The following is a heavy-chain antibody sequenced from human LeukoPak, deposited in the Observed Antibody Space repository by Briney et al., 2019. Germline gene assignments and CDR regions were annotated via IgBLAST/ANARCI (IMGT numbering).Heavy chain of an antibody. CDR3: AKAAGATIPLDY. J-gene: IGHJ4*02. D-gene: IGHD1-26*01. CDR1: GYTFTGYY. V-gene: IGHV1-2*06. Sequence: ASVKVSCKASGYTFTGYYMHWVRQAPGQGLEWMGRINPNSGGTNYAQKFQGRDTMTRDTSISTAYMELSRLRSDDTAVYYCAKAAGATIPLDYWGQGTLVTVSS. CDR2: INPNSGGT.